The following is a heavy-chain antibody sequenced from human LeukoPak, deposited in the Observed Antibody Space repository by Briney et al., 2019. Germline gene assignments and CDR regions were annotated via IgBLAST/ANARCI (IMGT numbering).Heavy chain of an antibody. CDR1: GFTFSSYG. CDR2: ISYDGSNK. CDR3: ARYLAVAGTRDKTFDY. Sequence: PGGSLRLSCAASGFTFSSYGMHWVRQAPGKGLEWVAVISYDGSNKYYADSVKGRFTISRDNSKNTPYLQMNSLRAEDTAVYYCARYLAVAGTRDKTFDYWGQGTLVTVSS. J-gene: IGHJ4*02. D-gene: IGHD6-19*01. V-gene: IGHV3-30*03.